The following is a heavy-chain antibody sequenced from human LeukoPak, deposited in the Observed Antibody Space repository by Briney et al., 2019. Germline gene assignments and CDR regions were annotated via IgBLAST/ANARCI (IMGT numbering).Heavy chain of an antibody. D-gene: IGHD3-22*01. CDR2: IKQDGSEK. V-gene: IGHV3-7*03. CDR1: GFTLSSYW. Sequence: GGSLRLSCAASGFTLSSYWMSWVRQAPGKGLEWVANIKQDGSEKYYVDSVKGRFTISRDNAKNSLYLQMSSLRAEDTAVYYCAREPPDYYDSSGYYGDYWGQGTLVAVSS. J-gene: IGHJ4*02. CDR3: AREPPDYYDSSGYYGDY.